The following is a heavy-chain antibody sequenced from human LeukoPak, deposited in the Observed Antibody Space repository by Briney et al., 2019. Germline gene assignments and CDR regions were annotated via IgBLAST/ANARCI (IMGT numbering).Heavy chain of an antibody. CDR2: IYYSGST. CDR1: GGSISSSSYY. CDR3: ARVWDYYGSGSYSYYGMDV. D-gene: IGHD3-10*01. Sequence: SETLSLTCTVSGGSISSSSYYWGWIRQPPGKGLEWIGSIYYSGSTYYNPSLKSRVTISVDTSKNQFSLKLSSVIAADTAVYYCARVWDYYGSGSYSYYGMDVWGQGTTVTVSS. V-gene: IGHV4-39*07. J-gene: IGHJ6*02.